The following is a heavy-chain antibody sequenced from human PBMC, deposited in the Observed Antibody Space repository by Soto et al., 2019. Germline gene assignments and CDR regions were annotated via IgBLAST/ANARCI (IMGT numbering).Heavy chain of an antibody. CDR1: GFTFSSYA. D-gene: IGHD5-18*01. J-gene: IGHJ4*02. CDR2: ISYDGSNK. CDR3: ARGDDGYLFDY. V-gene: IGHV3-30-3*01. Sequence: GGSLRLSCAASGFTFSSYAMHWVRQAPGKGLEWVAVISYDGSNKYYADSVKGRFTISRDNSKNTLYLQMNSLRAEDTAVYYCARGDDGYLFDYWGQGTLVTVSS.